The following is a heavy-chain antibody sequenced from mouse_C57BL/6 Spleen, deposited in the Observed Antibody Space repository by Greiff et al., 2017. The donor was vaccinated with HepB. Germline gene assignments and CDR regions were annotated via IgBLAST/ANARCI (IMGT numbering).Heavy chain of an antibody. CDR3: ARRGISDFDY. V-gene: IGHV1-64*01. CDR1: GYTFTSYW. J-gene: IGHJ2*01. D-gene: IGHD1-3*01. Sequence: VQLQQSGAELVKPGASVKLSCKASGYTFTSYWMHWVKQRPGQGLEWIGMIHPNSGSTNYNEKFKSKATLTVDKSSSTAYMQLSSLTSEDSAVYYWARRGISDFDYWGQGTTLTVSS. CDR2: IHPNSGST.